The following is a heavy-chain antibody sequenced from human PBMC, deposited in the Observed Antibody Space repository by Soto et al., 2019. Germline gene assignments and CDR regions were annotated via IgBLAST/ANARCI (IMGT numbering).Heavy chain of an antibody. Sequence: QLQLEESGPGLVQPSETLSLTCTVSGDSISNSRYYWGWIRQPPGKGLEWIGSVYYSGTTYYNPSLKSRVTMSVDTSKSQFSLRLSSVTAADTAIHYCARQNILTDYPNLFDYWGQGTLVTVSS. V-gene: IGHV4-39*01. D-gene: IGHD3-9*01. CDR3: ARQNILTDYPNLFDY. CDR1: GDSISNSRYY. CDR2: VYYSGTT. J-gene: IGHJ4*02.